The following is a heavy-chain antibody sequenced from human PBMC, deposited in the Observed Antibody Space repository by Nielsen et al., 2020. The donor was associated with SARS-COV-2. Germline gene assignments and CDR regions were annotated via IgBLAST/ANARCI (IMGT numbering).Heavy chain of an antibody. CDR1: GFRFTSYS. CDR2: ITMSGAYM. V-gene: IGHV3-21*06. J-gene: IGHJ2*01. D-gene: IGHD6-25*01. CDR3: ARDQDGGAATSNWYFDL. Sequence: GGSLRLSCAASGFRFTSYSMNWVRQAPGKGLEWVASITMSGAYMYYADSVRGRFTVSRDNAENSLYLQMNSLRDEDTDVYYCARDQDGGAATSNWYFDLWGRGTLVIVSS.